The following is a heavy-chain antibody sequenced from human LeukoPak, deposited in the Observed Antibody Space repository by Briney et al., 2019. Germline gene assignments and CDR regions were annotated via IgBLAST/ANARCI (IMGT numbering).Heavy chain of an antibody. CDR3: AKVDRNNWFDP. CDR2: INHSGST. Sequence: SETLSLTCAVNGGSLSGYYWSWIRQPPGKGLEWIGEINHSGSTNYNPSLKSRVTISVDTSKNQFSLKLRSVTAADTAVYYCAKVDRNNWFDPWGQGTLATVSS. CDR1: GGSLSGYY. V-gene: IGHV4-34*01. J-gene: IGHJ5*02.